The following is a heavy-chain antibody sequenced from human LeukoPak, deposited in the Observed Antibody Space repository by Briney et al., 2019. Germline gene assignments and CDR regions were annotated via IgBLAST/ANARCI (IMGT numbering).Heavy chain of an antibody. CDR1: GGTFSSYA. J-gene: IGHJ4*02. Sequence: ASVKVSCKASGGTFSSYAISWVLQAPGQGLEWMGRIIPIFGTANYAQKFQGRVTITTDESTSTAYMELSSLRSEDTAVYYCARGSGWFGELLSEPFDYWGQGTLVTVSS. V-gene: IGHV1-69*05. CDR3: ARGSGWFGELLSEPFDY. CDR2: IIPIFGTA. D-gene: IGHD3-10*01.